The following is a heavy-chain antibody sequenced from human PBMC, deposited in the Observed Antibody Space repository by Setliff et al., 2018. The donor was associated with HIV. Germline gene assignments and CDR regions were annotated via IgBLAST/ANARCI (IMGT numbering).Heavy chain of an antibody. J-gene: IGHJ2*01. Sequence: PSETLSLTCTVSGDSMTSGSYYWTWIRQPAGKRLEWIGRVTVNGATESNPSLQSRVTISVDTSENQLSLKVTSVTAADTATYYCSRGPPFDRWGRGTLVTVSS. CDR1: GDSMTSGSYY. CDR2: VTVNGAT. V-gene: IGHV4-61*02. CDR3: SRGPPFDR.